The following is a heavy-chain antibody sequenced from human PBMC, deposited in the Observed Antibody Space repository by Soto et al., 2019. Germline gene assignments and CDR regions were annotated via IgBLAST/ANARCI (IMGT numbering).Heavy chain of an antibody. CDR1: GFTVSSNY. CDR3: AREGCSSTSCYGVPLDV. V-gene: IGHV3-66*01. D-gene: IGHD2-2*01. CDR2: IYSGGST. J-gene: IGHJ6*04. Sequence: GGSLRLSCAASGFTVSSNYMSWVRQAPGKGLEWVSVIYSGGSTYYADSVKGRFTISRDNSKNTLYLQMNSLRAEDTAVYYCAREGCSSTSCYGVPLDVWGKGTTVTVSS.